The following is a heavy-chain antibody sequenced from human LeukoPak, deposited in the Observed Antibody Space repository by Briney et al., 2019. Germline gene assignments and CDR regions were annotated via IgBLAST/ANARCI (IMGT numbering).Heavy chain of an antibody. CDR2: ISSSSSYI. V-gene: IGHV3-21*01. J-gene: IGHJ4*02. CDR3: ARSKYDSSGYYDFDY. CDR1: GFTFSSYA. Sequence: GGSLRLSCAASGFTFSSYAMSWVRQAPGKGLEWVSSISSSSSYIYYADSVKGRFTISRDNAKNSLYLQMNSLRAEDTAVYYCARSKYDSSGYYDFDYWGQGTLVTVSS. D-gene: IGHD3-22*01.